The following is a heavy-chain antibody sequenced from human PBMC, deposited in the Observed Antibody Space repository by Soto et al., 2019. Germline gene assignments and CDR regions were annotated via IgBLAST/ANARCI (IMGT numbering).Heavy chain of an antibody. Sequence: EVLLVESGGGLIQRGESLRLSCAASGFTVSSNYMTWDRQAPGKGLEWVAASYSGGNTYYADSVKGRFTVSRDSYKNTLYLQMNSLRVEDTAVYYCTRGYGAGSYFSDYWGQGTLVTVSS. V-gene: IGHV3-53*01. CDR1: GFTVSSNY. CDR3: TRGYGAGSYFSDY. CDR2: SYSGGNT. D-gene: IGHD3-10*01. J-gene: IGHJ4*02.